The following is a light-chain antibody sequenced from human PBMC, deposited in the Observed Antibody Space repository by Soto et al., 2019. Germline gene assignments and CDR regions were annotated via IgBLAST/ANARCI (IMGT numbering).Light chain of an antibody. CDR2: STT. V-gene: IGLV7-43*01. Sequence: QAVVTQEPSLTVSPGGTVTLTCASSTGAVTSGYSPNWFQQKPGQAPRALIYSTTIKHSWTPARFSGSLLGGKAALTLSGVQPEDEAEYYCLLYYGGIWVFGGGTQLTVL. CDR3: LLYYGGIWV. J-gene: IGLJ3*02. CDR1: TGAVTSGYS.